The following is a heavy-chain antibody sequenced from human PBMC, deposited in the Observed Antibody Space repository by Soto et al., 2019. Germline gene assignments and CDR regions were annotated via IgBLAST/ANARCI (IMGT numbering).Heavy chain of an antibody. CDR3: ARLQAAVPHY. V-gene: IGHV4-39*01. Sequence: PSETLSLTCTVSGDSISGSPYFWGLIRQPPGKRLEWIGSIFYDGYTLYTPSLKSRVTISVDTSKNQFSLKLTSVAAADTAIYFCARLQAAVPHYWGQGILVTVSS. J-gene: IGHJ4*02. CDR1: GDSISGSPYF. CDR2: IFYDGYT. D-gene: IGHD6-13*01.